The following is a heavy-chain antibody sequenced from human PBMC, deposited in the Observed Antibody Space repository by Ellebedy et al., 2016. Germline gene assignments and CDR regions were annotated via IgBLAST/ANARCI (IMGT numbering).Heavy chain of an antibody. CDR1: GGSISSYY. Sequence: SETLSLXCTVSGGSISSYYWSWIRQPPGKGLEWIGSIYHSGSTYYNPSLKSRVTISVDTSKNQFSLKLSSVTAADTAVYYCASIIMVPEVGMDVWGQGTTVTVSS. J-gene: IGHJ6*02. CDR3: ASIIMVPEVGMDV. D-gene: IGHD3-10*01. V-gene: IGHV4-59*12. CDR2: IYHSGST.